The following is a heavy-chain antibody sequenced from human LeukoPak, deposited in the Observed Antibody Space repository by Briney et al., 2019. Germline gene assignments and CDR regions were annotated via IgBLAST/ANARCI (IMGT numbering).Heavy chain of an antibody. D-gene: IGHD3-10*01. CDR3: ARDLYYGSGNRY. CDR1: GFTFSSYE. Sequence: GGSLRLSCAASGFTFSSYEMNWVRQAPGKGLEWVSYISSSGSTIYYADSVKGRFTISRGNAKNSLYLQMNSLRAEDTAVYYCARDLYYGSGNRYWGQGTLVTVSS. V-gene: IGHV3-48*03. J-gene: IGHJ4*02. CDR2: ISSSGSTI.